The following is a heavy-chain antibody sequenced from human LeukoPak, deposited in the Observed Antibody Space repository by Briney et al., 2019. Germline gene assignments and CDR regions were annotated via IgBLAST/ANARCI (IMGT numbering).Heavy chain of an antibody. CDR2: FYHSGST. Sequence: PSETLSLTCALYGGSFSGYYWSWIRQPPGKGLECIGEFYHSGSTNYNPSLKSRVTISVDTSKNQFSLKLSSVTAADTAVYYCARHSWFCGGKGLRFDYWGQGTVVTASS. CDR3: ARHSWFCGGKGLRFDY. J-gene: IGHJ4*02. V-gene: IGHV4-34*01. CDR1: GGSFSGYY. D-gene: IGHD4-23*01.